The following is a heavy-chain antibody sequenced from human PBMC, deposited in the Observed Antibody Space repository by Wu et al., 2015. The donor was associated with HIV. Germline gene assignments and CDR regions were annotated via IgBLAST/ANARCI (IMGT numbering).Heavy chain of an antibody. Sequence: QVQLVQSGAEVKKPGSSVKVSCKASGGTFSSYAISWVRQAPGQGLEWMGWMNPNSGNTGYAQKFQGRVTMTRNTSISTAYMELSSLRSEDTAVYYCARGALYYYDSSGYYRWAAFDIWAKGQWSPSLQ. CDR1: GGTFSSYA. CDR2: MNPNSGNT. J-gene: IGHJ3*02. V-gene: IGHV1-8*02. CDR3: ARGALYYYDSSGYYRWAAFDI. D-gene: IGHD3-22*01.